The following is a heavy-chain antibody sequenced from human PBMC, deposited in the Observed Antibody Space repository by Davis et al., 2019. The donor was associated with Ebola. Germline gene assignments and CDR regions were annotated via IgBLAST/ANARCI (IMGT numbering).Heavy chain of an antibody. CDR3: ATGSGVGFDY. D-gene: IGHD1-26*01. Sequence: ASVKVSCKASGRSFTDYYVHWVRQGPGQGLEWMGRIYPNTGGTNFAPKFKGRVTMTRDTPVTTVFLDVSGLTSDDTAVYYCATGSGVGFDYWGQGALVTVS. CDR2: IYPNTGGT. V-gene: IGHV1-2*06. J-gene: IGHJ4*02. CDR1: GRSFTDYY.